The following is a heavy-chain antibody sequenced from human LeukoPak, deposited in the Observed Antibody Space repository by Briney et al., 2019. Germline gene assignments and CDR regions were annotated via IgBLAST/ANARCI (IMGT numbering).Heavy chain of an antibody. D-gene: IGHD6-19*01. CDR3: ARVSPGIAVAGSNWFDP. CDR1: GGSINSYY. Sequence: PSETLSLTCTVSGGSINSYYWSWLRQPPGKGLEWIGHIYYSGSTNYNPSLKSRVTISVDTSKNQFSLKLSSVTAADTAMYYCARVSPGIAVAGSNWFDPWGQGTLVTVSS. V-gene: IGHV4-59*01. CDR2: IYYSGST. J-gene: IGHJ5*02.